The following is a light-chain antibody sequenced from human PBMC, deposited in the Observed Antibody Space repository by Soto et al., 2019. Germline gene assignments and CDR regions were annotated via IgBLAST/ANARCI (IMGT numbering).Light chain of an antibody. CDR1: QGINSY. CDR3: QQLKSYPQT. J-gene: IGKJ5*01. Sequence: DIQLTQSPSFLSASVGDRVTITCRASQGINSYFAWYQQKPGKAPRLLIYAASTLQCGVPSRFSGSGSGTEFTLTISSLQPEDFATYYCQQLKSYPQTFGQGTRLEIK. V-gene: IGKV1-9*01. CDR2: AAS.